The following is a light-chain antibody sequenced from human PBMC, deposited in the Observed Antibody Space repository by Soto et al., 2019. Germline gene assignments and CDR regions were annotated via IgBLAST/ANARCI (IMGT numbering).Light chain of an antibody. CDR3: HQQYTTLRT. V-gene: IGKV4-1*01. Sequence: DIVLTQSPDSLAVSLGERATINCKSSQSVLYSSNNKNYFAWYQQKPGKPPKLIIYWASTRKSGVPDRFSGSGSGTDFTLTINSLQAEDGAVYYCHQQYTTLRTFGQGTKVEIK. J-gene: IGKJ1*01. CDR2: WAS. CDR1: QSVLYSSNNKNY.